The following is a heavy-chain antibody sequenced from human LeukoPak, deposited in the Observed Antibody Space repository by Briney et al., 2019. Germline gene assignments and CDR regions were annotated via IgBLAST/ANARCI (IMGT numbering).Heavy chain of an antibody. CDR1: GFTFSDSY. CDR2: ISSSSSDT. V-gene: IGHV3-11*06. J-gene: IGHJ4*02. D-gene: IGHD5-24*01. Sequence: GGSLRLSCAASGFTFSDSYMSWIHHAPGKGLEWVSYISSSSSDTNYADSVKGRFTISRDNAKNSLYLQMNSLRAEDTAVYYCARGSRTIELGDDYWGQGTLVTVSS. CDR3: ARGSRTIELGDDY.